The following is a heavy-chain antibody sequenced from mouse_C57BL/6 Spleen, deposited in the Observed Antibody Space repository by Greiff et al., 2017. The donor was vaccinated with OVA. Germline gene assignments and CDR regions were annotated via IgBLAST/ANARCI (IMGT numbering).Heavy chain of an antibody. CDR2: IDPETGGT. J-gene: IGHJ2*01. CDR1: GYTFTDYE. Sequence: QVQLQQSGAELVRPGASVTLSCKASGYTFTDYEMHWVKQTPVHGLEWIGAIDPETGGTAYNQKFKGKAILTADKSSSTAYMELRSLTSEDAAVYYCTRSPRGYGSRYFGYWGPGTTLTAAS. D-gene: IGHD1-1*01. V-gene: IGHV1-15*01. CDR3: TRSPRGYGSRYFGY.